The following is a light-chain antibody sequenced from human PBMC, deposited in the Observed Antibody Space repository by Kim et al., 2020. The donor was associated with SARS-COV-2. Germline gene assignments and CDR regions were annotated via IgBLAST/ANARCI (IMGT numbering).Light chain of an antibody. Sequence: EIVLTQSPATLSLSPGERATLSCRASQSVSSYLAWYQQKPGQAPRLLIYDASNMATGIPARFSGSGSGTYFTLTISSLEPEDFAVYYCQQRSNWPPKLSFGGGTKVDIK. CDR1: QSVSSY. CDR2: DAS. J-gene: IGKJ4*01. V-gene: IGKV3-11*01. CDR3: QQRSNWPPKLS.